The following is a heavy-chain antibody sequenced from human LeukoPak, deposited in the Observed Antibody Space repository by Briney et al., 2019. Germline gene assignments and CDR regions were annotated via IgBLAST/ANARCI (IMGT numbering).Heavy chain of an antibody. D-gene: IGHD3-22*01. Sequence: PGGSLRLSCAASGFTFSSYGMHWVRQAPGKGLEWVAVIWYDGSNKYYADSVKGRFTISRDNSKNTLYLQMNSLRAEDTAVYYCARYNYDGSGYSDYWGQGTLVTVSS. J-gene: IGHJ4*02. V-gene: IGHV3-33*01. CDR1: GFTFSSYG. CDR2: IWYDGSNK. CDR3: ARYNYDGSGYSDY.